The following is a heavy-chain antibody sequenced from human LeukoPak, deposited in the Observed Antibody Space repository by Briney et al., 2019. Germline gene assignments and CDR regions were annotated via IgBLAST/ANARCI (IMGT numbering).Heavy chain of an antibody. J-gene: IGHJ4*02. D-gene: IGHD5-18*01. CDR1: GYTFTSYG. V-gene: IGHV1-18*01. CDR3: ARNRIQLWLCDY. CDR2: ISAYNGNT. Sequence: ASVKVSCKASGYTFTSYGISWVRQAPGQGLAWMGWISAYNGNTNYAQKLKGRVTITTDTSTSTAYMELRSLRSDDTAVYYCARNRIQLWLCDYWGQGTLVTVSS.